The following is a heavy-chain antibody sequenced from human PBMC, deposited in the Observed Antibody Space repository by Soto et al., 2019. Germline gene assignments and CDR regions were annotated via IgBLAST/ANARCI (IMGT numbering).Heavy chain of an antibody. CDR1: GGSFTSNNW. CDR3: ASRNPGTSVDY. CDR2: IYRTGST. Sequence: SETLSLTCAVSGGSFTSNNWWTWVRQPPGQGLEWIGEIYRTGSTNYNPSLKSRVTISLDKSENQFSLKVTSLTAADTAVYYCASRNPGTSVDYWGQGTLVTVSS. V-gene: IGHV4-4*02. D-gene: IGHD1-7*01. J-gene: IGHJ4*02.